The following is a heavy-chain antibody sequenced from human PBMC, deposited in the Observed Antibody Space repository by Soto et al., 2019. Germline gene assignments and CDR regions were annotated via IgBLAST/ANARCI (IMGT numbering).Heavy chain of an antibody. CDR3: AKDLDDYSSAIDF. CDR1: GFMFSSYA. Sequence: EVQLLESGGGLVRPGGSLRLSCAVSGFMFSSYAMTWVRQAPGKGLEWVSSISGSGGSTYYSDSVRGRFTISRDNSKKILYLEMNRLRAEDTAVYYCAKDLDDYSSAIDFWGQGTLVTVSS. J-gene: IGHJ4*02. D-gene: IGHD4-4*01. CDR2: ISGSGGST. V-gene: IGHV3-23*01.